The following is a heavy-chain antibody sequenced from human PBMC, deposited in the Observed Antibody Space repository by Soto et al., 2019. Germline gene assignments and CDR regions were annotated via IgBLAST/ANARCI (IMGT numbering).Heavy chain of an antibody. V-gene: IGHV3-23*01. CDR1: GLTFNNYA. J-gene: IGHJ4*02. CDR3: AKKKFGIYYFDY. Sequence: SLRLSCAASGLTFNNYAMNWVRQAPGKGLEWVSGISGSGDSTDYADSVKGRFTISRDNSKNTVYLQMNSLRAEDTAVYYCAKKKFGIYYFDYWGQGTLVTVSS. CDR2: ISGSGDST. D-gene: IGHD3-16*01.